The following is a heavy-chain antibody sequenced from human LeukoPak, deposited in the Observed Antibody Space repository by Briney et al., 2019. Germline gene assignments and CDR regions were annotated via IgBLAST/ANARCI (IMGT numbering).Heavy chain of an antibody. CDR1: VFTFGSYC. V-gene: IGHV3-74*01. D-gene: IGHD5-24*01. CDR3: LIDVWGDRDGFFAY. J-gene: IGHJ4*02. CDR2: INTDGRST. Sequence: GGSLRLSCAPSVFTFGSYCMHWVRQVPGKGLVWVARINTDGRSTRYGQSVKGRFTVSRDNAKNTLYVQMNSVRDEDTAVYYCLIDVWGDRDGFFAYWGQGTLVTVSS.